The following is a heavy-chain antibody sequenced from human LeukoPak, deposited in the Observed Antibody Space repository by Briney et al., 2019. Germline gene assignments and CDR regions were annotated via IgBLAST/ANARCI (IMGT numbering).Heavy chain of an antibody. CDR3: AKGNGYGDNPLDY. CDR2: INWNGGST. Sequence: GGSLRLSCAASGFTFDDYGMSWVRQAPGKGLEWVSGINWNGGSTGYADSVKGRFTISRDNNKNSLYLQMNSLRAEDTALYYCAKGNGYGDNPLDYWGQGTLVTVSS. CDR1: GFTFDDYG. V-gene: IGHV3-20*04. J-gene: IGHJ4*02. D-gene: IGHD4-17*01.